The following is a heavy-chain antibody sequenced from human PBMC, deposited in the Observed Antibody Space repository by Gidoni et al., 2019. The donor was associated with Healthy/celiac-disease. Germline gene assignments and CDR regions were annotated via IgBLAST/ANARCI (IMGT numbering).Heavy chain of an antibody. D-gene: IGHD6-19*01. J-gene: IGHJ3*02. V-gene: IGHV4-39*07. CDR2: IYYSGST. Sequence: QLQLQESGPGLVKPSETLSLTCTISGGSIRSSSYYWGWIRQPPGKGLEWIGSIYYSGSTYYNPSIKSRVNISVDTSKNQFSLKLSSVTAADTAVYYCARDAAIISSGSVFSAFDIWGQGTMVTVSS. CDR1: GGSIRSSSYY. CDR3: ARDAAIISSGSVFSAFDI.